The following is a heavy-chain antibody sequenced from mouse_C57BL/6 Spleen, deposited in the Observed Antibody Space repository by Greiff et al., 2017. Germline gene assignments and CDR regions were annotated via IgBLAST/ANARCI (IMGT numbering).Heavy chain of an antibody. V-gene: IGHV1-42*01. D-gene: IGHD2-3*01. CDR3: ARSRRTRYDGYYILMDY. Sequence: EVQLQQSGPELVKPGASVKISCKASGYSFTGYYMNWVKQSPEKSLEWIGEINPSTGGTTYNQKFKAKATLTVDKSSSTAYMQLKSLTSEDSAVYYCARSRRTRYDGYYILMDYWGQGTSVTVSS. CDR1: GYSFTGYY. J-gene: IGHJ4*01. CDR2: INPSTGGT.